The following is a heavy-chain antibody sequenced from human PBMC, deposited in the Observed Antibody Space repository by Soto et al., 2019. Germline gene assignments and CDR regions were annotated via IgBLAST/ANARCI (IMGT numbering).Heavy chain of an antibody. CDR3: ARDRTSRDYGDYELAY. V-gene: IGHV1-18*01. J-gene: IGHJ4*02. CDR2: ISAYNGNT. CDR1: GYTFNSYG. D-gene: IGHD4-17*01. Sequence: QVKLVPSGGEVKKPGASVKVSCKASGYTFNSYGISWVRQAPGQGLEWMGWISAYNGNTNYAQKIQGRVTMTTDPYTTTAYMELSNLRSDDTAVYYCARDRTSRDYGDYELAYWGQGTLVTVSS.